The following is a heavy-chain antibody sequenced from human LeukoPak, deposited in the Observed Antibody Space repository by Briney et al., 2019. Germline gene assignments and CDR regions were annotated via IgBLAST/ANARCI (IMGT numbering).Heavy chain of an antibody. J-gene: IGHJ4*02. CDR1: GGSFSGYY. Sequence: SETLSLTCAVYGGSFSGYYWSWIRQPPGKGLEWIGEINHSGSTNYNPSLKNRVTISVDTSKNQFSLKLSSVTAADTAVYYCARHRYGSGSYIHWGQGTLVTVSS. V-gene: IGHV4-34*01. D-gene: IGHD3-10*01. CDR2: INHSGST. CDR3: ARHRYGSGSYIH.